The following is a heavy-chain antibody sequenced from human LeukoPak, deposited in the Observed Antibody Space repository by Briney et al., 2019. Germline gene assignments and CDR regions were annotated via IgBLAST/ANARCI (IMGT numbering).Heavy chain of an antibody. CDR1: GYTFTSYY. V-gene: IGHV1-46*01. J-gene: IGHJ4*02. CDR3: ARDRLPATAGY. Sequence: GASVKVSCKASGYTFTSYYMHWVRQAPGQGLEWMGIINPSGGSTSYAQKFQGRVTMTRDTSTSTVYMEPSSLRSEDTAVYYCARDRLPATAGYWGQGTLVTVSS. CDR2: INPSGGST. D-gene: IGHD2-2*01.